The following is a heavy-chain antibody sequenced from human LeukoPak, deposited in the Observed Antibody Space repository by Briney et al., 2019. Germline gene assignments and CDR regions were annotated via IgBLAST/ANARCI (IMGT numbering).Heavy chain of an antibody. CDR1: GGTFSSYA. J-gene: IGHJ5*02. Sequence: GASVKVSCKASGGTFSSYAISWVRQAPGQGLEWMGWISAYNGNTNYAQKLQGRVTMTTDTSTSTAYMELRSLRSDDTAVYYCARSSVASILWFGESSENWFDPWGQGTLVTVSS. CDR2: ISAYNGNT. V-gene: IGHV1-18*01. CDR3: ARSSVASILWFGESSENWFDP. D-gene: IGHD3-10*01.